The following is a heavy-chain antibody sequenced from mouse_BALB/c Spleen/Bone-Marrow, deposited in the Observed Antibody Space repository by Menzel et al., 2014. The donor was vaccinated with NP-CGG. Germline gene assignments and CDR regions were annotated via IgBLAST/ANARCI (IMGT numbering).Heavy chain of an antibody. CDR2: IDPANGNI. CDR1: GFNIKDIY. V-gene: IGHV14-3*02. CDR3: ASYHYGYYFDY. Sequence: VQLQQSGAELVKPGASVKLSCTASGFNIKDIYMHWVKQRPEQGLEWIGRIDPANGNIKYDPKFQGKATITADTSSNTDYLQLSRLTSEDTAVYYCASYHYGYYFDYWGQGTTLTVSS. D-gene: IGHD2-4*01. J-gene: IGHJ2*01.